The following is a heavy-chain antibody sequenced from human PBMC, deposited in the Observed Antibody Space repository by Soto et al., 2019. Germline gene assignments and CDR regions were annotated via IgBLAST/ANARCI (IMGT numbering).Heavy chain of an antibody. CDR2: ISTYNGNT. CDR1: GYTFTSYG. Sequence: QVQLVQSGAEVKKPGASVKVSCKASGYTFTSYGISWVRQAPGQGLEWMGWISTYNGNTNYAQKLQGRVTMTTDTSTSTAYMELSSLRSDDTAVYYCARAPWGKAFAPAAHGFDIWGQGTMVTVSS. V-gene: IGHV1-18*01. D-gene: IGHD2-2*01. CDR3: ARAPWGKAFAPAAHGFDI. J-gene: IGHJ3*02.